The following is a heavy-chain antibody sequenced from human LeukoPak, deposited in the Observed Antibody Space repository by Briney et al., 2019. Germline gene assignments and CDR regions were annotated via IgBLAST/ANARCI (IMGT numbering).Heavy chain of an antibody. V-gene: IGHV1-8*01. CDR3: ARGGLWFGESLGY. CDR2: MNPNSGNT. CDR1: GSTFTIYD. J-gene: IGHJ4*02. Sequence: ASVRLSCTASGSTFTIYDINWVREATGQGLEWVGWMNPNSGNTGYAQKFQGRVTMTRNTSISTAYMELSSQRSEVTAVYYCARGGLWFGESLGYWGQGTLVTVSS. D-gene: IGHD3-10*01.